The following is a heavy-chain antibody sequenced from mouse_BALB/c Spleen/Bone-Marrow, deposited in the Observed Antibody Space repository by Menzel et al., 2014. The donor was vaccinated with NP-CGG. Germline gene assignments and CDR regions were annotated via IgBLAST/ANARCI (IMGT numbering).Heavy chain of an antibody. D-gene: IGHD1-1*01. CDR2: IDPSDNET. CDR3: ARGGSSPACFAY. V-gene: IGHV1-61*01. CDR1: GYTFTTHW. J-gene: IGHJ3*01. Sequence: QVQLQQSGAELVRPGASVKLSCKASGYTFTTHWVNWIKQRPGQGLEWIGRIDPSDNETHYNQKFKDKAMLTVDKSSNTAYMQLSSLTSEDSAVYYCARGGSSPACFAYWGQGTLVTVSA.